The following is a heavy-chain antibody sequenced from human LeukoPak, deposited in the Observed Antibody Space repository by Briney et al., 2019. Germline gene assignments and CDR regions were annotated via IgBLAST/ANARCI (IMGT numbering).Heavy chain of an antibody. CDR2: ITSDSSDI. Sequence: GGSLRLSCAASGFTFSSYSMNWVRRAPGKGLEWVSSITSDSSDIYYADSLKGRFTSSRDNAKNSLYLQMNSLRAEDTAVYYCARALHGRYCSSASCYRGGPFDFWGQGTLVTVSS. CDR1: GFTFSSYS. V-gene: IGHV3-21*01. CDR3: ARALHGRYCSSASCYRGGPFDF. J-gene: IGHJ4*02. D-gene: IGHD2-2*02.